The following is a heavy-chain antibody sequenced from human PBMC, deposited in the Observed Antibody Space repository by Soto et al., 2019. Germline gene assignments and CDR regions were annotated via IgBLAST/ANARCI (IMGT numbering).Heavy chain of an antibody. Sequence: SETLSLTCAVSGGSIISGGYSWSWIRQPPGKGLEWIGYIYHSGSTYYNPSLKSRVTISVDRSKNQFSLKLSSVTAADTAVYYCARGKYYDSSGYHVPDYWGQGTLVTVSS. CDR2: IYHSGST. D-gene: IGHD3-22*01. J-gene: IGHJ4*02. CDR3: ARGKYYDSSGYHVPDY. V-gene: IGHV4-30-2*01. CDR1: GGSIISGGYS.